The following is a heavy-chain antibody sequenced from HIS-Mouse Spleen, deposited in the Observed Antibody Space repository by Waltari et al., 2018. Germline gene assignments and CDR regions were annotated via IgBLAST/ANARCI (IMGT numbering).Heavy chain of an antibody. D-gene: IGHD2-15*01. CDR1: GGSISSSSYY. Sequence: QLQLQESGPGLVKPSETLSLTCTVSGGSISSSSYYWGWIRQPPGKGLEWIGSIYYRGSTYYTPSLKRRVTISVDTSKNQFSLKLSSVTAADTAVYYCASGVVVAATAVHFDYWGQGTLVTVSS. J-gene: IGHJ4*02. CDR3: ASGVVVAATAVHFDY. CDR2: IYYRGST. V-gene: IGHV4-39*07.